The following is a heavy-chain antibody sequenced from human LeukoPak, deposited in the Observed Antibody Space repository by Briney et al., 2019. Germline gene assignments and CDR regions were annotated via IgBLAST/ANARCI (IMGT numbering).Heavy chain of an antibody. J-gene: IGHJ5*01. D-gene: IGHD3-22*01. CDR1: GFSFDDYA. CDR3: ARESDSSGWYDS. Sequence: PGGSLRLSCAAPGFSFDDYAIHWVRQAPGKGLEWVSLISGDGGSTSYADSAKGRFTISRDNSKNSLYLQMSSLRSEDTALYYCARESDSSGWYDSWGQGTLVTVSS. V-gene: IGHV3-43*02. CDR2: ISGDGGST.